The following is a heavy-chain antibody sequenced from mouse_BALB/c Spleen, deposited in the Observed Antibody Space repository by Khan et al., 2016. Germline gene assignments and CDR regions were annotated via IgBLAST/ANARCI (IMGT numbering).Heavy chain of an antibody. Sequence: QIQLVQSGPELKKPGETVKISCKVSGFTFTNYGMNWVKQAPGKGLKWMGWINTYTGEPTYSDDIKGLFAISLETSASIAYLQINNLKTEDTATYFCATYYRDAMDYWGQGTSVTVSS. D-gene: IGHD2-14*01. J-gene: IGHJ4*01. CDR2: INTYTGEP. CDR1: GFTFTNYG. V-gene: IGHV9-3-1*01. CDR3: ATYYRDAMDY.